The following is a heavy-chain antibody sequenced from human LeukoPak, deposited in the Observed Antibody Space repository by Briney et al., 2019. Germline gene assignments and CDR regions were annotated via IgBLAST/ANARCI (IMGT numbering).Heavy chain of an antibody. CDR2: IYYSGNT. CDR3: ARDRDYYGSGSSYFDY. V-gene: IGHV4-59*01. D-gene: IGHD3-10*01. Sequence: SETLSLTCTVSGGSISSYYWSWIRQPPGKGLEWIGYIYYSGNTSYNPSLRSRVTISVDTSKNLFSLKLSSVTAADTAVYYCARDRDYYGSGSSYFDYWGQGTLVTVSS. CDR1: GGSISSYY. J-gene: IGHJ4*02.